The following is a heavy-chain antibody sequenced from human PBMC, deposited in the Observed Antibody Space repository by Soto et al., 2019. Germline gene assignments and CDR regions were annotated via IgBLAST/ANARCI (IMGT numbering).Heavy chain of an antibody. V-gene: IGHV4-34*01. D-gene: IGHD3-10*01. J-gene: IGHJ3*02. CDR2: VNQGGST. Sequence: QVQLPQWGAGLLKPSETLSLTCAVYGGSFSGYHWSWIRQPPGKGLEWIGEVNQGGSTNYNPSLKSRGTISVDTSKNQFSLTLSSVTAPDTAVYYCARGTWVRSAFDSWGQGTMVTVSS. CDR3: ARGTWVRSAFDS. CDR1: GGSFSGYH.